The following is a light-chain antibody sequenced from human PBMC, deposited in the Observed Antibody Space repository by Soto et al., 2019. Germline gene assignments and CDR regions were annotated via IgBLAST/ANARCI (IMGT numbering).Light chain of an antibody. CDR3: QQSYSTPRWT. J-gene: IGKJ3*01. V-gene: IGKV1-39*01. CDR1: QTISNY. Sequence: DLPMTQSPSSLSASVGDRVTITCRASQTISNYLNWYQQKPGKAPRLLIYTASSLQTGVPSRFXGSGSGTDFTLTISSLQPEDFATYYCQQSYSTPRWTFGPGTKVDIK. CDR2: TAS.